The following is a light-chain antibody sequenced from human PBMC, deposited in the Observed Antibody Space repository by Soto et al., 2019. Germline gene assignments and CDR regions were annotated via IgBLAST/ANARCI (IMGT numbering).Light chain of an antibody. CDR2: GAS. J-gene: IGKJ5*01. CDR3: QQYSNWPLIT. V-gene: IGKV3-15*01. Sequence: EMVMTQSPATLSVSPGERVTLSCRASQSVSSNLAWYQQKPGQAPRLLIYGASTRATGIPARFSGSGSGTEFTLSISGLQSEDFAVYYCQQYSNWPLITFGQGTRLEIK. CDR1: QSVSSN.